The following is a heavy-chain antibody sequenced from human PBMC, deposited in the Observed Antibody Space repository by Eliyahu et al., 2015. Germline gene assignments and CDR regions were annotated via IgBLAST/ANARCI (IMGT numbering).Heavy chain of an antibody. V-gene: IGHV4-39*01. D-gene: IGHD4-17*01. CDR3: ARSDGDYAFDY. J-gene: IGHJ4*02. Sequence: QLQLQESGPGLVKPSETLSLTCTVSGXSISSSSYYWGWIRQPPGKGLEWIGSIYYSGSTYYNPSLKSRVTISVDTSKNQFSLKLSSVTAADTAVYYCARSDGDYAFDYWGQGTLVTVSS. CDR2: IYYSGST. CDR1: GXSISSSSYY.